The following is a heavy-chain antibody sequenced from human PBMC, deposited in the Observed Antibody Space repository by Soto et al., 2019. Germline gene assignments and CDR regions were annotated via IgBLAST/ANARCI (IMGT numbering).Heavy chain of an antibody. CDR1: GGTFSSYA. V-gene: IGHV1-69*13. J-gene: IGHJ4*02. D-gene: IGHD5-18*01. CDR3: ARDSGYSYGSPRGFDY. Sequence: AVKVCCEASGGTFSSYAISWVRQAPGQGLEWMGGIIPIFGTANYAQKFQGRVTITADESTSTAYMELSSLRSEDTAVYYCARDSGYSYGSPRGFDYWGQGTLVTVSS. CDR2: IIPIFGTA.